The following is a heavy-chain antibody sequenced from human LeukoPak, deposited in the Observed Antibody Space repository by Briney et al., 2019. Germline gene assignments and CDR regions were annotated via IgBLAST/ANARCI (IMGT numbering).Heavy chain of an antibody. D-gene: IGHD5-12*01. CDR2: INTNTGNP. CDR1: GYTFTSYA. CDR3: ARDGGVSGYALNY. Sequence: HEASVKVSRKASGYTFTSYAMNWVRQAPGQGLEWMGWINTNTGNPTYAQGFTGRFVFSLDTSVSTAYLQISSLKAEDTAVYYCARDGGVSGYALNYWGQGTLVTVSS. J-gene: IGHJ4*02. V-gene: IGHV7-4-1*02.